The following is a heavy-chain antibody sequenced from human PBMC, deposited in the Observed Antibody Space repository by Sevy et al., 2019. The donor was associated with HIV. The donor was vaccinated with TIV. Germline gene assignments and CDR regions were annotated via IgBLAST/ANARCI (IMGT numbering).Heavy chain of an antibody. CDR2: IKEDGSEK. CDR3: ARLGGVGTAFDY. CDR1: GFTFSNYW. Sequence: GWSLRLSCAASGFTFSNYWMSWVRQAPGKGLEWVANIKEDGSEKYYVDSVKGRFTVSRDKAKNSLYLQMNSLRDEDTAVYYCARLGGVGTAFDYWGQGTLVTVSS. V-gene: IGHV3-7*01. D-gene: IGHD2-8*01. J-gene: IGHJ4*02.